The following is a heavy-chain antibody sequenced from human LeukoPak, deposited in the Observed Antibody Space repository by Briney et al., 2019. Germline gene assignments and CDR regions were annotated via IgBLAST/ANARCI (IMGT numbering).Heavy chain of an antibody. CDR1: GFTFSHYS. V-gene: IGHV3-15*07. Sequence: GGSLRLSCVASGFTFSHYSMNWVRQAPGKGLEWVGRIKSKTDGGTTDYAAPVKGRFTISRDDSKNTLYLQMNSLKTEDTAVYYCTTYGLLWFGIKYYFDYWGQGTLVTVSS. CDR3: TTYGLLWFGIKYYFDY. D-gene: IGHD3-10*01. J-gene: IGHJ4*02. CDR2: IKSKTDGGTT.